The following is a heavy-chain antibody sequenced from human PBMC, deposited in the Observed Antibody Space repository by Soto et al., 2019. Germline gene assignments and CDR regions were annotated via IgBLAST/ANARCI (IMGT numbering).Heavy chain of an antibody. Sequence: ASVKVSCKASGYTFTSYGISWVRQAPGQGLEWMGWISAYNGNTNYAQKLQGRVTMTTDTSTSTAYMELRSLRSDDTAVYYCARDRGITIFGVFDDWGQGTLVTVSS. CDR2: ISAYNGNT. CDR1: GYTFTSYG. J-gene: IGHJ4*02. V-gene: IGHV1-18*01. D-gene: IGHD3-3*01. CDR3: ARDRGITIFGVFDD.